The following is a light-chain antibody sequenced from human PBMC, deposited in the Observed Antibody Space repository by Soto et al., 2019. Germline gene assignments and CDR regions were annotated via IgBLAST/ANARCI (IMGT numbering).Light chain of an antibody. CDR2: GAS. J-gene: IGKJ2*01. CDR3: QQCHNSPLT. Sequence: EIVMTQSPATLSLSPGERAALSCRASQRINSELAWYQQKPGQPPRLLIYGASTRATGVPARFTGSESGSEFTLTISGLESEDFAVYYCQQCHNSPLTFGQGTRLEI. CDR1: QRINSE. V-gene: IGKV3-15*01.